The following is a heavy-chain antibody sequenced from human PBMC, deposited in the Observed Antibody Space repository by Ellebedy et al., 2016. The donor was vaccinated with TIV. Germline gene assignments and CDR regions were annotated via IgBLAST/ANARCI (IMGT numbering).Heavy chain of an antibody. D-gene: IGHD4-23*01. CDR2: IYTSGST. J-gene: IGHJ4*02. CDR1: GGSISSYY. Sequence: SETLSLTXTVSGGSISSYYWSWIRQPAGKELEWIGRIYTSGSTNYNPSLKSRVTMSVDTSKNQFSLNLSSVTAADTAVYYCATQPTTVVTIFDYWGQGTLVTVSS. CDR3: ATQPTTVVTIFDY. V-gene: IGHV4-4*07.